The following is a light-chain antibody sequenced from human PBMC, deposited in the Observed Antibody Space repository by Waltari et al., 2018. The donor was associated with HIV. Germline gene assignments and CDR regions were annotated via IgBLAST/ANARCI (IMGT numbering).Light chain of an antibody. CDR2: GKN. CDR1: SPTKYY. J-gene: IGLJ3*02. CDR3: YSRDTNGDHCV. V-gene: IGLV3-19*01. Sequence: SSELTQDPAVSVSLGQIVRVTCQGDSPTKYYARWFQRKPGQAPLLVICGKNKRPSGIPDRFSGSYSVITSSLTITGAQAEDEADYFCYSRDTNGDHCVFGGGTKVTGL.